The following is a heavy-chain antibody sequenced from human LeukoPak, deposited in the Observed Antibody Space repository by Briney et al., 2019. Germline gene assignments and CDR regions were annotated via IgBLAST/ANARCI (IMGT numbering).Heavy chain of an antibody. CDR1: GGSFSGYY. Sequence: SETLSLTCTVYGGSFSGYYWSWIRQPPGKGLEWIGEINHSGRTNYNPSLKSRVTISVDTSKNQFSLKLSSVTAADTAVYYCASSTFYDILTGNYYFDYWGQGTLVTVSS. CDR2: INHSGRT. D-gene: IGHD3-9*01. J-gene: IGHJ4*02. CDR3: ASSTFYDILTGNYYFDY. V-gene: IGHV4-34*01.